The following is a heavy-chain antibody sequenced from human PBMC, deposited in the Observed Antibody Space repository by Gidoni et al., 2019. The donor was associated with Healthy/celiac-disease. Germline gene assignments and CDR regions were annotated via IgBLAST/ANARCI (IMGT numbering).Heavy chain of an antibody. CDR2: ISSSSSYI. CDR1: GFTFSIYS. V-gene: IGHV3-21*01. D-gene: IGHD5-18*01. J-gene: IGHJ6*02. Sequence: EVQLVESGGGLVKPGGSLRLSCAASGFTFSIYSMNWVRQAPGKGLEWVSSISSSSSYIYYADSVKGRFTISRDNAKNSLYLQMNSLRAEDTAVYYCAREGYSYGYNYYGMDVWGQGTTVTVSS. CDR3: AREGYSYGYNYYGMDV.